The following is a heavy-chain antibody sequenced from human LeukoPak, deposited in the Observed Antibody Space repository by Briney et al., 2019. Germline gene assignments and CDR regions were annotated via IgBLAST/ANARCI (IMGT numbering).Heavy chain of an antibody. J-gene: IGHJ4*02. Sequence: PGGSLRLSCAASGFTFSSYEMNWVRQAPGKGLEWVSYISSSGSAIYFADSVKGRFTISRDNAKNSLYLRMNSLRAEDTAVYYCARDSSGILLHWGQGTLVTVSS. CDR1: GFTFSSYE. CDR3: ARDSSGILLH. D-gene: IGHD3-22*01. V-gene: IGHV3-48*03. CDR2: ISSSGSAI.